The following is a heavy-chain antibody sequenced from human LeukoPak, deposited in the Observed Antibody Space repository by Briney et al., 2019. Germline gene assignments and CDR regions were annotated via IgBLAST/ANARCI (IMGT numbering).Heavy chain of an antibody. V-gene: IGHV1-2*02. CDR3: ARDGCSSTSCYYYYYYYGMDV. D-gene: IGHD2-2*01. Sequence: ASVKVSCKASGYTFTGYYMHWVRQAPGQGLEWMGWINPNSGGTNYAQKFQGRVTMTRDTSISTAYMELSRLRSDDTAVYYCARDGCSSTSCYYYYYYYGMDVWGQGTTVTVSS. CDR1: GYTFTGYY. J-gene: IGHJ6*02. CDR2: INPNSGGT.